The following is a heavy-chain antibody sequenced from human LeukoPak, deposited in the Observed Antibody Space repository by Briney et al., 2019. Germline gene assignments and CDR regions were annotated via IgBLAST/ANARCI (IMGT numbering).Heavy chain of an antibody. CDR3: ARVVYSSSSFDY. CDR1: GFTFRNYG. Sequence: GGSLRLSCAASGFTFRNYGMHWVRQAPGKGLEWVAIIYYDGSSKYYADSVKGRFTISRDNSKNTLYLQMNSLRAEDTAVYYCARVVYSSSSFDYWGQGTLVTVSS. V-gene: IGHV3-30*02. CDR2: IYYDGSSK. J-gene: IGHJ4*02. D-gene: IGHD6-6*01.